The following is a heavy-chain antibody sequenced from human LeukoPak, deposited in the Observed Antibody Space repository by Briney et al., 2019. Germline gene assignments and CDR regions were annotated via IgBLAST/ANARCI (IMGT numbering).Heavy chain of an antibody. J-gene: IGHJ4*02. CDR2: ISSSSSYI. V-gene: IGHV3-21*01. Sequence: GGSLRLSCAASGFTFSSYSMNWVRQAPGKGLEWVSSISSSSSYIYYADSVKGRFTISRDNAKNSLYLQMNSLRAEDTAVYYCASSPIAVAAPIGYWGQGTLVTVSS. D-gene: IGHD6-19*01. CDR3: ASSPIAVAAPIGY. CDR1: GFTFSSYS.